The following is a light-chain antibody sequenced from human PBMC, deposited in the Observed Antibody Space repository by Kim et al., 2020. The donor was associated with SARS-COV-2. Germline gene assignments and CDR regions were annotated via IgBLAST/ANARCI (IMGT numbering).Light chain of an antibody. CDR2: INN. V-gene: IGLV1-47*02. CDR1: SSNFGSNY. CDR3: AVWDDNLSGPWV. Sequence: QSVLTQPPSASGTPGQRVTVSCSGSSSNFGSNYVYWSQQQPGTDPKLLIYINNQRPSGVPSRCFCSKSGTSASLAISGLRSDDEADYYCAVWDDNLSGPWVFGTGTKVTVL. J-gene: IGLJ1*01.